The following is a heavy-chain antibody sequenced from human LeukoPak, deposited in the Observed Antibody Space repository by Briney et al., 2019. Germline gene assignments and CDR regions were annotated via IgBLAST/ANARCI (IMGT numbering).Heavy chain of an antibody. CDR1: GFTFSSYA. Sequence: GGSPRLSCAASGFTFSSYAMSWVRQAPGKGLEWVSAIYNVGDRTYYADSVKGRFTISRDNSKSTVYLQMNSLRAEDTAVYYCAKPPYTNEVNFWGQGTLVTVSS. CDR2: IYNVGDRT. V-gene: IGHV3-23*01. J-gene: IGHJ4*02. D-gene: IGHD1-1*01. CDR3: AKPPYTNEVNF.